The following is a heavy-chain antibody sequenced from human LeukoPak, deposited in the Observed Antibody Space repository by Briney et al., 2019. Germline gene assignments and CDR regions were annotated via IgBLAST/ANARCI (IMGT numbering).Heavy chain of an antibody. V-gene: IGHV7-4-1*02. Sequence: ASVKVSCKASGYTFTGYAMNWVRQAPGQWLEWMGWINTNTGNPTYAQGFTGRFVFSLDTSVSTAYLQISSLKAEDTAVYYCAREGRTAMVLGCVDPWGQGTLVTVSS. CDR3: AREGRTAMVLGCVDP. CDR2: INTNTGNP. J-gene: IGHJ5*02. D-gene: IGHD5-18*01. CDR1: GYTFTGYA.